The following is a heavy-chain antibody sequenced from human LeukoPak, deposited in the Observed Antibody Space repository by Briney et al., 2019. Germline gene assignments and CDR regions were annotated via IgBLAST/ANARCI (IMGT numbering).Heavy chain of an antibody. CDR1: GFTFSSYD. CDR3: ARATVGLDY. D-gene: IGHD2-15*01. J-gene: IGHJ4*02. CDR2: IGTAGDT. V-gene: IGHV3-13*04. Sequence: GGSLRLSCAASGFTFSSYDMHWVRQATGKGLEWVSTIGTAGDTYYSGSVKGRFTISRENAKNALYLQMNSLRAGDTAVYYCARATVGLDYWGQGNLVTVSS.